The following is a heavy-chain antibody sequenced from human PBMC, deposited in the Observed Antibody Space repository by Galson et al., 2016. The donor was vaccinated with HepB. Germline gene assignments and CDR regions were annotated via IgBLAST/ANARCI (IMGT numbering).Heavy chain of an antibody. V-gene: IGHV2-70*04. CDR3: AHRRTSADYGSGKDHYFDY. CDR1: GFSLKTSGMR. J-gene: IGHJ4*02. CDR2: IDWDDDK. D-gene: IGHD3-10*01. Sequence: PALVKPTQTLTLTCSFSGFSLKTSGMRVGWIRQPPGKALEWLARIDWDDDKFYSTSLKTRLSISKDTSKNQVVLTLTNMDPVDTATYYCAHRRTSADYGSGKDHYFDYWGQGTLVTVSS.